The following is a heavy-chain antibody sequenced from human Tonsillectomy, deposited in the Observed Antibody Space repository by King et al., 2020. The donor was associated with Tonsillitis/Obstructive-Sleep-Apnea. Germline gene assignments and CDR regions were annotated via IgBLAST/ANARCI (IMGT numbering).Heavy chain of an antibody. Sequence: QLVQSGAEVKKPGSSVKVSCKASGGTFSSYAISWVRQAPGQGLEWMGGIIPIFGTANYAQKFQGRVPITADESTRTAYMELSSLRSEDTAVYYCARGGPYSSSWSYYYYYMDVWGKGTTVTVSS. J-gene: IGHJ6*03. CDR3: ARGGPYSSSWSYYYYYMDV. CDR2: IIPIFGTA. D-gene: IGHD6-13*01. CDR1: GGTFSSYA. V-gene: IGHV1-69*12.